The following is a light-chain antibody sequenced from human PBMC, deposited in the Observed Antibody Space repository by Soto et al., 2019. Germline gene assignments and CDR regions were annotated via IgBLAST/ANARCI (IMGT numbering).Light chain of an antibody. CDR3: MQALQTPLT. CDR1: QSLLHSNGYNY. CDR2: LGS. Sequence: DIVMTQSPLSLPVTPGEPASISCRSSQSLLHSNGYNYLDWYLQKPGQSPQLLIYLGSSRSSGVPDRFSGSGSGTDFTLKISRVEAEDVGVYYCMQALQTPLTVGGGTKVEI. V-gene: IGKV2-28*01. J-gene: IGKJ4*01.